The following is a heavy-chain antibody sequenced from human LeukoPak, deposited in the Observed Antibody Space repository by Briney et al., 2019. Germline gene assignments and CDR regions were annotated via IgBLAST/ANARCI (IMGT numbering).Heavy chain of an antibody. CDR2: IGGRCGST. V-gene: IGHV3-23*01. D-gene: IGHD3-16*01. CDR3: GKEGGA. J-gene: IGHJ5*02. CDR1: GFRFSDFT. Sequence: PGGSLRLSCAASGFRFSDFTMTWVRQAPGKGPEWVSAIGGRCGSTYYADSVGGRFTISRDNSKDMLYLQMNSLKVEDTATYYCGKEGGAWGQGTKVTVSS.